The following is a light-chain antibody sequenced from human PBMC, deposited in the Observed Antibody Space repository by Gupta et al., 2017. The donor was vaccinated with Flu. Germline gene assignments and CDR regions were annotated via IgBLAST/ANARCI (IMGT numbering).Light chain of an antibody. J-gene: IGLJ2*01. Sequence: QSVLTQPPAASGTPGQRVTISSSGSSSNIASNTVNWYQQLPGTAPKPLIYSNIQRPSGVPDRFSGSKSGTSASLAISGLQSEDEADYYCAAWDDSLNGPVFGGGTKLTVL. CDR1: SSNIASNT. CDR3: AAWDDSLNGPV. V-gene: IGLV1-44*01. CDR2: SNI.